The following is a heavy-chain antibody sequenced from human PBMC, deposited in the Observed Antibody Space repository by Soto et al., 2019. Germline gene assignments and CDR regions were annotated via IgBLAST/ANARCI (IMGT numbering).Heavy chain of an antibody. CDR3: AKDQIAAAGTHYYYGMDV. V-gene: IGHV3-23*01. CDR1: GFTFSSYA. D-gene: IGHD6-13*01. J-gene: IGHJ6*02. Sequence: GGPLTLSCAASGFTFSSYAMSWVRQAPGKGLEWVSAISGSGGSTYYADSVKGRFTISRDNSKNTLYLQMNSLRAEDTAVYYCAKDQIAAAGTHYYYGMDVWGQGTTVTVSS. CDR2: ISGSGGST.